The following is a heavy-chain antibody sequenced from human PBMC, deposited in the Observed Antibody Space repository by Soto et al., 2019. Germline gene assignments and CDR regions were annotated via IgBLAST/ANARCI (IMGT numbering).Heavy chain of an antibody. Sequence: EVQLLESGGGLVQPGGSLRLSCAASGFTFNSYAMGWVRQAPGKGLDWVLAITGSASDTYYTDSVKGRFTISRDNSKNTLYLQMNSLRAEDTAIYYCAKLGSSTWSPHYYFDYWGQGTLVTVSS. V-gene: IGHV3-23*01. D-gene: IGHD2-2*01. J-gene: IGHJ4*02. CDR1: GFTFNSYA. CDR2: ITGSASDT. CDR3: AKLGSSTWSPHYYFDY.